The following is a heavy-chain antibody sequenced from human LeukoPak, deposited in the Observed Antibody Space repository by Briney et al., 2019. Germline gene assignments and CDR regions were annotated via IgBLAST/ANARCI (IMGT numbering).Heavy chain of an antibody. J-gene: IGHJ5*02. CDR3: ARQVRGSGSHNWFDP. V-gene: IGHV4-4*02. D-gene: IGHD3-10*01. Sequence: SGTLSLTCAVSGGSIISSNWWSWVRQPPGKGLEWIGSIYYSGSTYYNPSLKSRVTISVDTSKNQFSLKLSSVTAADTAVYYCARQVRGSGSHNWFDPWGQGTLVTVSS. CDR1: GGSIISSNW. CDR2: IYYSGST.